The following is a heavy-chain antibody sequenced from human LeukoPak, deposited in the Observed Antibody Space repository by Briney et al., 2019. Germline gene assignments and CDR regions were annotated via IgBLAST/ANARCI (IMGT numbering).Heavy chain of an antibody. J-gene: IGHJ4*02. CDR2: ISAYNGNT. Sequence: ASVKLSFKCSGYTFTSYGISWVRQAPGQGLEWMGWISAYNGNTNYAQKLQGRVTMTTDTSTSTAYMELRSLRSDDTAVYYCATVHPKRITKFFYWGEGTLVTVSS. CDR1: GYTFTSYG. CDR3: ATVHPKRITKFFY. V-gene: IGHV1-18*01. D-gene: IGHD3-10*02.